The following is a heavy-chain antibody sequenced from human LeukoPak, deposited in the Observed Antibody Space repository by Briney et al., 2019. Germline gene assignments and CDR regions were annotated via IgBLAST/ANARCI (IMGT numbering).Heavy chain of an antibody. CDR2: INWNGGST. J-gene: IGHJ6*03. V-gene: IGHV3-20*01. CDR1: GFTFDDYG. CDR3: AKSCVGYYYYYMDV. D-gene: IGHD1-26*01. Sequence: GGSLRLSCAASGFTFDDYGMNWVRQAPGKGLEWVSGINWNGGSTGYVDSVKGRFTISRDNAKNSLYLQMDSLRAEDTALYHCAKSCVGYYYYYMDVWGKGTTVTVSS.